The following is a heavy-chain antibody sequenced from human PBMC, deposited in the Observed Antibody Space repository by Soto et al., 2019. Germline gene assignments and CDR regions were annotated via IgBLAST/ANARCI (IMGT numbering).Heavy chain of an antibody. Sequence: QVQLQESGPGLVKPSQTLSLTCTVSGGSISSGGYYWSWIRQHPGKGLEWIGYIYYSGSTYYNPSLKSRVTKSVDTSKILFSLKLSSVTAADTAVYYFARGVTLVRGVIHPPYFVYWGQGTLVTVSS. CDR2: IYYSGST. V-gene: IGHV4-31*03. CDR3: ARGVTLVRGVIHPPYFVY. D-gene: IGHD3-10*01. CDR1: GGSISSGGYY. J-gene: IGHJ4*02.